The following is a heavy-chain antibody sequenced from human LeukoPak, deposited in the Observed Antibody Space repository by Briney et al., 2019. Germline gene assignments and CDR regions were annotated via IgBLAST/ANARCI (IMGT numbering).Heavy chain of an antibody. V-gene: IGHV3-48*01. CDR1: GFTFSSYS. CDR2: ISSSSSTI. Sequence: PGGSLRLSCAASGFTFSSYSMNWVRQAPGKGLEWVSYISSSSSTIYYADSVKGRFTISRDNSKNTVYLQMNSLRAEDTAVYYCARDRLQLDYTDYSNWYFDLWGRGTLVTVSS. CDR3: ARDRLQLDYTDYSNWYFDL. J-gene: IGHJ2*01. D-gene: IGHD4-11*01.